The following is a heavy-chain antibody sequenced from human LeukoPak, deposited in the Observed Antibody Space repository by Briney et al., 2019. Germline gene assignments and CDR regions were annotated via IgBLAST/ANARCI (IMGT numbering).Heavy chain of an antibody. CDR3: ARDVIYASEIYSYGDS. D-gene: IGHD3-16*01. J-gene: IGHJ4*02. CDR1: GFTVSTNY. Sequence: GGSLRLSCAASGFTVSTNYVSWVRQAPGKRLEWVSVIYRHGGTAYADSVQGRFSISRDNSKNTVDLQMNSLRAEDTAVYYCARDVIYASEIYSYGDSWGQGTLVTVSS. V-gene: IGHV3-66*01. CDR2: IYRHGGT.